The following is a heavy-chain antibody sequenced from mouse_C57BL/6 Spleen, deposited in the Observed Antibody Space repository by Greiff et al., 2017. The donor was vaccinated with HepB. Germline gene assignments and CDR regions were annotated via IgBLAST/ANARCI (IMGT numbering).Heavy chain of an antibody. V-gene: IGHV3-6*01. CDR2: ISYDGSN. CDR3: ARHYGSSPFAY. J-gene: IGHJ3*01. D-gene: IGHD1-1*01. Sequence: EVKLMESGPGLVKPSQSLSLTCSVTGYSITSGYYWNWIRQFPGNKLEWMGYISYDGSNNYNPSLKNRISITRDTSKNQFFLKLNSVTTEDTATYYCARHYGSSPFAYWGQGTLVTVSA. CDR1: GYSITSGYY.